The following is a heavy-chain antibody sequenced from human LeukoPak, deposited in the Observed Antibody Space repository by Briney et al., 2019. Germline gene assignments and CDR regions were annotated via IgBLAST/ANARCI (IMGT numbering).Heavy chain of an antibody. Sequence: GGSLRLSCAASGFSFNNYAMNWVRQGQGKGLEWVSGISGGGGTTYYADSVKGRFTMSRDNSKKTLYLQMNSLRAEDTAVYYCAKGLQFYYDGSGYYPFDYWGQGTPVTVSS. CDR2: ISGGGGTT. CDR3: AKGLQFYYDGSGYYPFDY. V-gene: IGHV3-23*01. D-gene: IGHD3-22*01. CDR1: GFSFNNYA. J-gene: IGHJ4*02.